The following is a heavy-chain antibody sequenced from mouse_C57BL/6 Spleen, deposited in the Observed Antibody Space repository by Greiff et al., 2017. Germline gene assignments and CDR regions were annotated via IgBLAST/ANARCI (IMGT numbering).Heavy chain of an antibody. CDR3: ARDRELGRNYFDY. J-gene: IGHJ2*01. V-gene: IGHV1-22*01. Sequence: VQLQQSGPELVKPGASVKMSCKASGYTFTDYNMHWVKQSHGKSLEWIGYINPNNGGTSYNQKFKGKATLTVNKSSSTAYMELRSLTAEDSAVYYCARDRELGRNYFDYWGQGTTLTVSS. CDR1: GYTFTDYN. CDR2: INPNNGGT. D-gene: IGHD4-1*01.